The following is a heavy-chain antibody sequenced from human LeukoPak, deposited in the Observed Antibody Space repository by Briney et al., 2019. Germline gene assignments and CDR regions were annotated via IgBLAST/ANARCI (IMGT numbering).Heavy chain of an antibody. CDR3: ARVDYGDYDHYCYYMDV. CDR1: GGSISSSSYY. Sequence: SETLSLTCTVSGGSISSSSYYWGWIRQPPGKGLEWIGSIYYSGSTYYNPSLKSRVTISVDTSKNQFSLKLSSVTAADTAVYYCARVDYGDYDHYCYYMDVWGKGTTVTVSS. D-gene: IGHD4-17*01. J-gene: IGHJ6*03. CDR2: IYYSGST. V-gene: IGHV4-39*07.